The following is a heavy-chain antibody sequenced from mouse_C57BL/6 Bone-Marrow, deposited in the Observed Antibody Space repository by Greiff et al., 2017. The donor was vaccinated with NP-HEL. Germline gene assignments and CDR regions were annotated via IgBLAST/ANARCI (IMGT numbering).Heavy chain of an antibody. Sequence: QVQLKQSDAELVKPGASVKISCKVSGYTFTDHTIHWMKQRPEQGLEWIGYIYPRDGSTKYIEKFKGKATLTADKSSSTAYMQLNSLTSEDSAVYFSARSILFYCGKNYYAMDYWGQGTSVTVSS. D-gene: IGHD2-1*01. V-gene: IGHV1-78*01. CDR2: IYPRDGST. J-gene: IGHJ4*01. CDR3: ARSILFYCGKNYYAMDY. CDR1: GYTFTDHT.